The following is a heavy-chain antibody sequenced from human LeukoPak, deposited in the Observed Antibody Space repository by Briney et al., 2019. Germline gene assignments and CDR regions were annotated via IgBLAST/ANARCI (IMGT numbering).Heavy chain of an antibody. V-gene: IGHV1-69*13. CDR2: IIPVFGQE. CDR3: AKGASS. J-gene: IGHJ5*02. Sequence: SVKVSCKASGYTFTGYYMHWVRQAPGQGLEWMGWIIPVFGQEKYAQKFQGRVTINADESASTVYMELRSLRSEDTAVYYCAKGASSWGQGTLVTVSS. CDR1: GYTFTGYY.